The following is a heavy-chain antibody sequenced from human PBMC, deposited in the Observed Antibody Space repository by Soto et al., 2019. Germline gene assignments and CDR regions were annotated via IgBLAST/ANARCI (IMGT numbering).Heavy chain of an antibody. J-gene: IGHJ4*02. CDR1: GGSFSGYY. V-gene: IGHV4-34*01. CDR3: ARGRGGYCSSTSCYARGIFDY. Sequence: QVQLQQWGAGLLKPSETLSLTCAVYGGSFSGYYWSWIRQPPGKGLEWIGEINHSGSTNYNPSLKSRVTISVDTSKNQLSLKLSSVTAADTSVYYCARGRGGYCSSTSCYARGIFDYWGQGTLVTVSS. CDR2: INHSGST. D-gene: IGHD2-2*01.